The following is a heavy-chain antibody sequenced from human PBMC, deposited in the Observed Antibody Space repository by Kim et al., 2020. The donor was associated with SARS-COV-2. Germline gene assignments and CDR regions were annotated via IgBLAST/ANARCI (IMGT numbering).Heavy chain of an antibody. D-gene: IGHD3-3*01. CDR2: IRSKANRYAT. Sequence: GGSLRLSCAASGFTFSDSPMHWVRQASGKGLEWVGRIRSKANRYATAYAASLKGRFTISRDDSKNTAYLQMDSLKTEDTAIYFCTRVPPDHDKFYDSFDIWGQGTMVTVSS. J-gene: IGHJ3*02. CDR3: TRVPPDHDKFYDSFDI. V-gene: IGHV3-73*01. CDR1: GFTFSDSP.